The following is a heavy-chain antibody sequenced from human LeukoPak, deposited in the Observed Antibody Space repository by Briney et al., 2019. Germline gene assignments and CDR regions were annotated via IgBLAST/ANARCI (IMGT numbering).Heavy chain of an antibody. CDR2: ISAYNGNT. Sequence: GASVKVSCKASGYTFTGYYMHWVRQTPGQGLEWMGWISAYNGNTNYAQKLQGRVTMTTDTSTSTAYMELRSLRSDDTAVYYCARDNGIAVAGAHGYWGQGTLVTVSS. J-gene: IGHJ4*02. V-gene: IGHV1-18*04. CDR1: GYTFTGYY. CDR3: ARDNGIAVAGAHGY. D-gene: IGHD6-19*01.